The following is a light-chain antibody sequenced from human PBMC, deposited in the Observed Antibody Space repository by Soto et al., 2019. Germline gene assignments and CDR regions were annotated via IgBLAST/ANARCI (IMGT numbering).Light chain of an antibody. CDR2: WAS. Sequence: DIVMTQSPDSLALSLGDLATISCKSSQSVLYSSNNKNYLAWYQQKPGQPPKLLIYWASTRESGVTDRFSGSGSGTDFTLTISSLQAEDVAVYYCQQYYSTPLTFGGGTKVEIK. J-gene: IGKJ4*01. CDR1: QSVLYSSNNKNY. V-gene: IGKV4-1*01. CDR3: QQYYSTPLT.